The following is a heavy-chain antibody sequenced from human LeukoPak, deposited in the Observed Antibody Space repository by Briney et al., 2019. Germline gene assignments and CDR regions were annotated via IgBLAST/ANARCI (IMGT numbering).Heavy chain of an antibody. CDR1: GFTFDDYA. V-gene: IGHV3-43D*03. Sequence: GGSLRLSCAASGFTFDDYAMNWVRQAPGKGLEWASLISWDGGNTYYADSVKGRFTISRDNSKNSLYLQMNSLRVEDTALYYCAKGPEYMDVWGKGTTVTVSS. CDR2: ISWDGGNT. CDR3: AKGPEYMDV. J-gene: IGHJ6*03.